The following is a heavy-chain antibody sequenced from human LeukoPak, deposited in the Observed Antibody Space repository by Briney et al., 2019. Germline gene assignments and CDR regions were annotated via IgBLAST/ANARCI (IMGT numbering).Heavy chain of an antibody. CDR1: GFTFSSYG. CDR2: ISYDGSNK. D-gene: IGHD2-15*01. CDR3: AKDALGYCSGGSCYGPYYYGMDV. J-gene: IGHJ6*04. Sequence: GRSLRLSCAASGFTFSSYGMHWVRQAPGKGLEWVAVISYDGSNKYYADSVKGRFTISRDNSKNTLYLQMNSLRAEDTAVYYCAKDALGYCSGGSCYGPYYYGMDVWGKGTTVTVSS. V-gene: IGHV3-30*18.